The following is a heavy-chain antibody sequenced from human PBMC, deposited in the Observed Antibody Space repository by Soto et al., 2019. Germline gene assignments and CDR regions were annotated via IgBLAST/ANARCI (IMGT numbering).Heavy chain of an antibody. V-gene: IGHV3-23*01. CDR3: AKDYFSTGYYYGFDY. CDR2: ISGSGGST. Sequence: GGSLRLSCAAAGFSVSTSHISWVRQAPGQGLEWISAISGSGGSTYYADSVKGRFTISRDNSKNTLYLQMNSLRAEDTAVYYCAKDYFSTGYYYGFDYWGQGTLVTVSS. D-gene: IGHD3-22*01. J-gene: IGHJ4*02. CDR1: GFSVSTSH.